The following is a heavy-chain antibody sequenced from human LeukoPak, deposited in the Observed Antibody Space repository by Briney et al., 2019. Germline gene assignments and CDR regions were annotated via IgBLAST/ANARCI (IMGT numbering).Heavy chain of an antibody. V-gene: IGHV3-21*01. CDR1: GFTFNNYN. Sequence: GGSLRLSCAASGFTFNNYNMNWVRQAPGKGLEWVSSISSSSSYIYYADSVKGRFTISRDNAKNSLYLQMNSLRAEDTAVYYCASGWDLLPGIFDYWGQGTLSPSPQ. CDR2: ISSSSSYI. CDR3: ASGWDLLPGIFDY. J-gene: IGHJ4*02. D-gene: IGHD3-10*01.